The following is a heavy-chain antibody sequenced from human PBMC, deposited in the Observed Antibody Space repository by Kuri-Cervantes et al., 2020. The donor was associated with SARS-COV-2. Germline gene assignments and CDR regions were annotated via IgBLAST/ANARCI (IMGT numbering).Heavy chain of an antibody. CDR3: ARDLSTVLGEDYFDY. CDR1: GFTFSGSA. V-gene: IGHV3-33*08. Sequence: GESLKISCAASGFTFSGSAMHWVRQAPGKGLEWVAVIWYDGSNKYYADSVKGRFTISRDNSKNTLYLQMNSLRAEDTAVYYCARDLSTVLGEDYFDYWGQGTLVTVSS. CDR2: IWYDGSNK. J-gene: IGHJ4*02. D-gene: IGHD2-8*01.